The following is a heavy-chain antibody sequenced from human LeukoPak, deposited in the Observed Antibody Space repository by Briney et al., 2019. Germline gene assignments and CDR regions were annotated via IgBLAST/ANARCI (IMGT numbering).Heavy chain of an antibody. J-gene: IGHJ5*02. CDR1: GGSISSSSYY. D-gene: IGHD3-16*01. V-gene: IGHV4-39*07. Sequence: PSETLSLTCTVSGGSISSSSYYWGWIRQPPGKGLEWIGEINHSGSTNYNPSLKSRVTISVDTSKNQFSLKLSSVTAADTAVYYCARGDVGGLWFDPWGQGTLVTVSS. CDR3: ARGDVGGLWFDP. CDR2: INHSGST.